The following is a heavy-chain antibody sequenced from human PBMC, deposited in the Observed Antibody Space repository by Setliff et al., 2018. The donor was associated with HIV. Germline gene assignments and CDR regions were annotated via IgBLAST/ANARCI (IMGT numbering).Heavy chain of an antibody. CDR3: ATHISGWYFRAFDI. Sequence: ASVKVSCKASGYTFTGYYMHWVRQAPGQGLEWMGRINPNSGGTNYAQKFQGRVTMTSDTSISTAYMELSRLRSDDTAVYYCATHISGWYFRAFDIWGQGTMVTVSS. J-gene: IGHJ3*02. CDR1: GYTFTGYY. D-gene: IGHD6-19*01. CDR2: INPNSGGT. V-gene: IGHV1-2*06.